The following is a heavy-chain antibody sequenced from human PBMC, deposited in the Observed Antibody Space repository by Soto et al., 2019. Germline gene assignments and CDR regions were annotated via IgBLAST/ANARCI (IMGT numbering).Heavy chain of an antibody. J-gene: IGHJ4*02. V-gene: IGHV3-30*18. CDR2: ISYDGSNK. CDR3: AKDGGSGWQPLYYFDY. Sequence: GGSLRLSCAASGFTFSSYGMHWVRQAPGKGLEWVAVISYDGSNKYYADSVKGRFTISRDNSKNKLYLQMNSLRAEDTAVYYCAKDGGSGWQPLYYFDYWGQGTLVTVSS. CDR1: GFTFSSYG. D-gene: IGHD6-19*01.